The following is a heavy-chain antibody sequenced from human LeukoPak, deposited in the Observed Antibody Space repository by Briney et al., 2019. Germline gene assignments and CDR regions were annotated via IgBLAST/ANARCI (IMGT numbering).Heavy chain of an antibody. CDR3: ARSYSGYSYGQGY. Sequence: ASVKVSCKASGYTFTSYGISWVRQAPGQGLEGMGWISAYNGNTNYAQKLQGRVTMPTDTYTSTAYMELRSLRSDDTAVYYCARSYSGYSYGQGYWGQGTLVTVSS. V-gene: IGHV1-18*04. CDR2: ISAYNGNT. CDR1: GYTFTSYG. D-gene: IGHD5-18*01. J-gene: IGHJ4*02.